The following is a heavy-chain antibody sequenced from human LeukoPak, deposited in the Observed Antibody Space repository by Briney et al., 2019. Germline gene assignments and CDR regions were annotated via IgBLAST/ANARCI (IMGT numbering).Heavy chain of an antibody. CDR3: ARDYYDSSGYYDY. D-gene: IGHD3-22*01. V-gene: IGHV3-48*03. J-gene: IGHJ4*02. CDR1: GFTFSSYE. Sequence: TGGSLRLSCAASGFTFSSYEMNWVRQAPGKGLEWVSYISSSGSTIYYADSVKGRFTISIDNAKNSVYLQMNSLRAEDTAVYYCARDYYDSSGYYDYWGQGTLVTVSS. CDR2: ISSSGSTI.